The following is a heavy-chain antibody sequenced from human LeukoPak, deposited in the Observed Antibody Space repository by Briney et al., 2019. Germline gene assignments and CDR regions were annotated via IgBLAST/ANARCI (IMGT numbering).Heavy chain of an antibody. CDR2: INPNSGGT. Sequence: ASVKVSCKASGYTFTGYYMHWVRQAPGQGLEWMGWINPNSGGTNYAQKFQGRVTMTRDTSISTAYMDLKRLTPDDTAVFYCARGQDGDYFDYWGQGTLVTVSS. J-gene: IGHJ4*02. V-gene: IGHV1-2*02. D-gene: IGHD4-17*01. CDR3: ARGQDGDYFDY. CDR1: GYTFTGYY.